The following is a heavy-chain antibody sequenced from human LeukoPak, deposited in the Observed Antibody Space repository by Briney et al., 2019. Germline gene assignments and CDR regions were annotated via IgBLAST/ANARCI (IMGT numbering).Heavy chain of an antibody. CDR2: ISSSSSYI. CDR1: GFTFSSYS. Sequence: GGSLRLSCAASGFTFSSYSMNWVRQAPGKGLEWVSSISSSSSYIYYADSVEGRFTISRDNAKNSLYLQMNSLRAEDTAVYYCARDWGVTPAYWGQGTLVTVSS. V-gene: IGHV3-21*01. D-gene: IGHD3-16*01. CDR3: ARDWGVTPAY. J-gene: IGHJ4*02.